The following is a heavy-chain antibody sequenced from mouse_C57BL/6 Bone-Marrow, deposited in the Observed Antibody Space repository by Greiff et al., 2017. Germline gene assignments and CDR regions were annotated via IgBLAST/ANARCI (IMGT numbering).Heavy chain of an antibody. Sequence: VQLQQSGAELARPGASVKLSCKASGYTFTSYGISWVKQRTGQGLEWIGEIYPRRGNTYYNEKFKGKATLTADKSSSTAYMELRSLTSEDSAVYFCASLYDGYSAWFAYWGQGTLVTVSA. J-gene: IGHJ3*01. D-gene: IGHD2-3*01. V-gene: IGHV1-81*01. CDR1: GYTFTSYG. CDR2: IYPRRGNT. CDR3: ASLYDGYSAWFAY.